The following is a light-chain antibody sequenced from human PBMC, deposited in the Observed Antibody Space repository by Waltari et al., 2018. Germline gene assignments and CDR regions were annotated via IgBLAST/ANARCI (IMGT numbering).Light chain of an antibody. V-gene: IGLV3-1*01. Sequence: SYELTQRPSVSGSPGQTASNTCAGEKGGNKEACCYQPKPGQSPVLVIYHDNRRPSGIPWRFSGSNSGNTATLTISGTQAMDAADYFCQAWDSITVVFGGGTQLTVL. CDR3: QAWDSITVV. CDR2: HDN. J-gene: IGLJ2*01. CDR1: KGGNKE.